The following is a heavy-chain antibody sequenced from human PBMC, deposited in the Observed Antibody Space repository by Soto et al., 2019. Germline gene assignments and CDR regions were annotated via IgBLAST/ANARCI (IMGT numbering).Heavy chain of an antibody. CDR3: ARGYYDFWSGYWRWFDP. CDR1: GGSISSGGYS. D-gene: IGHD3-3*01. Sequence: PSDTLSLTCAVSGGSISSGGYSWSWIRQPPGKGLEWIGYIYHSGSTYYNPSLKSRVTISLDTSKNQFSLKLSSVTAADTAVYYCARGYYDFWSGYWRWFDPWGQGTLVTVSS. V-gene: IGHV4-30-2*01. J-gene: IGHJ5*02. CDR2: IYHSGST.